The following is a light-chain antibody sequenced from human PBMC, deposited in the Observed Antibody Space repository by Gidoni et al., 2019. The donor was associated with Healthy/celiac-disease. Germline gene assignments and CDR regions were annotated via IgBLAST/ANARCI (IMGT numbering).Light chain of an antibody. V-gene: IGKV3-11*01. CDR3: QQRSNWPLIT. CDR2: DAS. J-gene: IGKJ5*01. Sequence: EIVLTQSTATLSLSPGERATLSCRASQRVSSYLAWYQQKPGQAPRLLIYDASNRPTGLPSRFSGSGSGTDFTLTISSLEPEDFAVYYCQQRSNWPLITFGQGTRLEIK. CDR1: QRVSSY.